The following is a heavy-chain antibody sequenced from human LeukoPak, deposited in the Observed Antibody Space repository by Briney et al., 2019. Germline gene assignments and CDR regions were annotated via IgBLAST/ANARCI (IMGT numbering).Heavy chain of an antibody. CDR1: GFTFSSYW. V-gene: IGHV3-7*01. CDR3: ARAIPPYDSSVLGI. J-gene: IGHJ3*02. CDR2: IKQDGSEK. D-gene: IGHD3-22*01. Sequence: PGGSLRLSCAASGFTFSSYWMSWVRQAPGKGLEWVANIKQDGSEKYYVDSVKGRFTISRDNAKNSLYLQMNSLRAEDTAVYYCARAIPPYDSSVLGIWGQGTMVTVSS.